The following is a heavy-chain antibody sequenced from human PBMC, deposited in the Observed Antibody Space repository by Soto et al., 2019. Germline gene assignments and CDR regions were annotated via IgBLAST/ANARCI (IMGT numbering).Heavy chain of an antibody. V-gene: IGHV3-23*01. CDR2: ISGSGGST. CDR3: AKDDYGDYPSAYFDL. CDR1: GFTFSSYA. D-gene: IGHD4-17*01. Sequence: EVQLLESGGGLVQPGGSLRLSCAASGFTFSSYAMSWVRQAPGKGLEWVSAISGSGGSTYYADSVKGRFTISRDNSKNTLYLPMNSLRAEDTAVYYCAKDDYGDYPSAYFDLWGRGTLVTVCS. J-gene: IGHJ2*01.